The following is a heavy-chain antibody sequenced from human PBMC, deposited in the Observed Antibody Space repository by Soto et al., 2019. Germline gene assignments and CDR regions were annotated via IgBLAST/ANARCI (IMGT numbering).Heavy chain of an antibody. CDR3: AXDLXGSGSYYNRRGGMDV. V-gene: IGHV4-31*03. CDR1: GGSISSGGYY. CDR2: IYYSGST. J-gene: IGHJ6*02. Sequence: QVQLQESGPGLVKPSQTLSLTCTVSGGSISSGGYYWSWIRQHPGKGLEWIGYIYYSGSTYYNPSLKSRVTISVDTSKNQFSLKLSSVTAAXTAVYXCAXDLXGSGSYYNRRGGMDVWGQGTTVTVSS. D-gene: IGHD3-10*01.